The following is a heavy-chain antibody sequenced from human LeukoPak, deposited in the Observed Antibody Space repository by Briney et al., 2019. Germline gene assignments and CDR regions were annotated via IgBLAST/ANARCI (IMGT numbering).Heavy chain of an antibody. CDR1: GYTFIGYY. V-gene: IGHV1-2*07. CDR2: INPKNGGA. D-gene: IGHD3-16*01. CDR3: ARASFWESPINWFDP. J-gene: IGHJ5*02. Sequence: ASVKVSCKTSGYTFIGYYMHWVRQAPGQGLEWVGWINPKNGGANYAPSFQGRVTMTRDWSISTVYMELTRLTSDDTAVFYCARASFWESPINWFDPWGQGTLVTVSS.